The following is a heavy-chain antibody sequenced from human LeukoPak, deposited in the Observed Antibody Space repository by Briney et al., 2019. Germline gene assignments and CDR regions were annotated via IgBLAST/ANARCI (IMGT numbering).Heavy chain of an antibody. J-gene: IGHJ3*02. CDR3: ARDPKLAAAGTGDAFDI. CDR2: IIPIFDTP. D-gene: IGHD6-13*01. Sequence: ASVKVSCTASGDTFSNYAISWLRQAPGQGLEWMGGIIPIFDTPNYAQKFQGRVTITAEKSTSTAYMELSSLRSEDTAVYYCARDPKLAAAGTGDAFDIWGQGTVVTVSS. CDR1: GDTFSNYA. V-gene: IGHV1-69*06.